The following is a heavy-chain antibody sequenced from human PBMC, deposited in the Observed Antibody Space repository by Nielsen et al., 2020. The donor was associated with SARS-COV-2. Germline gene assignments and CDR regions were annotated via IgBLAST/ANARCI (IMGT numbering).Heavy chain of an antibody. Sequence: SETLSLTCAVYDGSFSGYYWNWIRQPPWKGLEWIGEINDSGSTNYNPSLKSRVTISVDTSKNQFSLKLSSVTAADTAVYYCARGSYDFWSGYYEPNWFDPWGQGTLVTVSS. D-gene: IGHD3-3*01. CDR3: ARGSYDFWSGYYEPNWFDP. V-gene: IGHV4-34*01. CDR2: INDSGST. CDR1: DGSFSGYY. J-gene: IGHJ5*02.